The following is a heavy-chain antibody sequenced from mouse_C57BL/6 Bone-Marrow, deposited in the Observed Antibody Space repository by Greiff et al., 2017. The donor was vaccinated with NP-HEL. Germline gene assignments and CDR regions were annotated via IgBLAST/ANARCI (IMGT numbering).Heavy chain of an antibody. CDR2: IYPGDGDT. CDR1: GYAFSSYW. D-gene: IGHD3-2*02. V-gene: IGHV1-80*01. Sequence: VKLQESGAELVKPGASVKISCKASGYAFSSYWMNWVKQRPGKGLEWIGQIYPGDGDTNYNGKFKGKATLTADKSSSTAYMQLSSLTSEDSAVYFCARGGQLRLRVIFFAYWGQGTLVTVSA. J-gene: IGHJ3*01. CDR3: ARGGQLRLRVIFFAY.